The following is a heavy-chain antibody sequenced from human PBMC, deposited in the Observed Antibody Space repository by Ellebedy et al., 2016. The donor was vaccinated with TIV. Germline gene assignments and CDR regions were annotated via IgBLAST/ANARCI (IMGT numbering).Heavy chain of an antibody. V-gene: IGHV1-18*01. D-gene: IGHD2-15*01. Sequence: ASVKVSCXASGYTFTSNGIIWVRQAPGQGLEWMGWISGQNGNTKYAQKFQGRVTMTTDTSMSTAYMELRSLRSDDTAVYYCARVFVVSGGSYQSAAFDIWGQGTMVTVSS. CDR2: ISGQNGNT. CDR1: GYTFTSNG. J-gene: IGHJ3*02. CDR3: ARVFVVSGGSYQSAAFDI.